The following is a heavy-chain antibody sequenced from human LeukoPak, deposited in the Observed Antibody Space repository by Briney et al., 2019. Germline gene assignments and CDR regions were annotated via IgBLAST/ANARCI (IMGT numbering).Heavy chain of an antibody. D-gene: IGHD3-3*01. J-gene: IGHJ4*02. Sequence: GASVKVSCKASGYTFTSYGISWVRQAPGQGLEWMGWISAYNGNTNYAQKLQGRVTMTTDTSTSTAYTELRSLRSDDTAVYYCARLSHPEYYDFWSGYFRYWGQGTLVTVSS. CDR2: ISAYNGNT. CDR1: GYTFTSYG. V-gene: IGHV1-18*01. CDR3: ARLSHPEYYDFWSGYFRY.